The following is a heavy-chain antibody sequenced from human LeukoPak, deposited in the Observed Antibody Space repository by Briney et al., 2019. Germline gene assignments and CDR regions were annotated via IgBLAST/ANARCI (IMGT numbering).Heavy chain of an antibody. CDR2: ISGSGDST. CDR1: GFTFSTYA. D-gene: IGHD5-12*01. V-gene: IGHV3-23*01. CDR3: ANPIYGGYRFSFDY. Sequence: GGSLRLSCAASGFTFSTYAMSWVRQAPGKGLEGVSAISGSGDSTYYADSVKGRFTISRDHSKNTLYLQMNSLRAEDTAVYYCANPIYGGYRFSFDYWGQGTLVTVSS. J-gene: IGHJ4*02.